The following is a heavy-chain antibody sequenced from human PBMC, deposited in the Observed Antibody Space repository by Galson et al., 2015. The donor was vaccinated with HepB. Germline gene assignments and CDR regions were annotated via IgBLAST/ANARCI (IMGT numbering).Heavy chain of an antibody. D-gene: IGHD2-15*01. V-gene: IGHV3-23*01. J-gene: IGHJ4*02. CDR2: ITSSGGNS. CDR3: AKEGIMVANNPYHFHY. CDR1: GFSFTRYA. Sequence: SLRLSCAASGFSFTRYAMTWVRQAPGKGLEWVSSITSSGGNSYYTDSVKGRLTVSRDNSKNTLLLQLNSLRAEDTAMYFCAKEGIMVANNPYHFHYWGPRTVVTVSS.